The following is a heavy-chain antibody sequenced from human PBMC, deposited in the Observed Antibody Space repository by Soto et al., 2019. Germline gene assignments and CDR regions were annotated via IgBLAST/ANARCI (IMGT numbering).Heavy chain of an antibody. CDR1: GFSFFSYA. CDR3: AKIEMGWFAH. V-gene: IGHV3-23*01. CDR2: ISGSGGHT. J-gene: IGHJ5*02. Sequence: GGSLRLSCTGSGFSFFSYAMSWVRQAPGKGLEWVSTISGSGGHTYYADSVKGRFFVSRDNDKNTVYLHMSSLTGEDTAVYFCAKIEMGWFAHWGQGTQVTVSS. D-gene: IGHD2-8*01.